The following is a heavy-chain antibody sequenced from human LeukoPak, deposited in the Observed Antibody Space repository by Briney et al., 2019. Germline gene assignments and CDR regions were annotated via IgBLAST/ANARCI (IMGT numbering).Heavy chain of an antibody. CDR3: ARVLSSGYYGMRAFDI. D-gene: IGHD3-22*01. J-gene: IGHJ3*02. V-gene: IGHV1-8*02. Sequence: ASVKVSRKASGYTFTSYDINWVRQATGQGLEWMGWMNPNSGNTGYAQKFQGRVTMTRNTSISTAYMELSSLRSEDTAVYYCARVLSSGYYGMRAFDIWGQGTMVTVSS. CDR1: GYTFTSYD. CDR2: MNPNSGNT.